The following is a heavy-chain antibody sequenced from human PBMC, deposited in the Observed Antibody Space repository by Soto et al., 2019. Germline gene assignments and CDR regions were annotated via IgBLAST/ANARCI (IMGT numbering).Heavy chain of an antibody. D-gene: IGHD2-15*01. J-gene: IGHJ5*02. V-gene: IGHV4-31*03. CDR3: AGEVVVAASQGSDWFDP. Sequence: QVQLQESGPGLVKPSQTLSLTCTVSGGSISSGNYYWSWIRQHPGKGLQRIGYIYYSGSTYYNPSLKSRVTISVDASKNQFSLKLSSVTAAVTVVYYCAGEVVVAASQGSDWFDPWGQGTLVTVFS. CDR1: GGSISSGNYY. CDR2: IYYSGST.